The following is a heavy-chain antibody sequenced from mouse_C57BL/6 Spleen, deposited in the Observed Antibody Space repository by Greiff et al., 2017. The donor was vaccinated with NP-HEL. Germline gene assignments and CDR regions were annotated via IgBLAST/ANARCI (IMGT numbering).Heavy chain of an antibody. CDR2: INPDSSTI. V-gene: IGHV4-1*01. D-gene: IGHD2-3*01. CDR1: GIDFSRYW. Sequence: EVKVIESGGGLVQPGGSLKLSCAASGIDFSRYWMSWVRRAPGKGLEWIGEINPDSSTINYAPSLKAKFIIARDNAKNTLYLQMSKVRSEDTALYYCARPGDGYSWFAYWGQGTLVTVSA. CDR3: ARPGDGYSWFAY. J-gene: IGHJ3*01.